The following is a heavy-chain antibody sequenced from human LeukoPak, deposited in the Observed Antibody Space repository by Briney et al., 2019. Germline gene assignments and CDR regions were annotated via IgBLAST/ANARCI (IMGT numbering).Heavy chain of an antibody. V-gene: IGHV3-74*01. CDR2: INSDGSTT. Sequence: GGSLRLSCAASGFTFSSYWMHWVRQAPGKGLVWVSRINSDGSTTTYADSVKGRFTISRDNAKNTLYLQINSLRAEDTAVYYCVRNLDFWGDSEDYWGQGTLVTVSS. D-gene: IGHD3-3*01. CDR1: GFTFSSYW. CDR3: VRNLDFWGDSEDY. J-gene: IGHJ4*02.